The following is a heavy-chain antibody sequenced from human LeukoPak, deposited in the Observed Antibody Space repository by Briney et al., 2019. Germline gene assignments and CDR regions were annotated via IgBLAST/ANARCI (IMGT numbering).Heavy chain of an antibody. CDR1: GFTFSSYG. J-gene: IGHJ4*02. CDR2: IWYDGSNK. D-gene: IGHD3-22*01. CDR3: ARESYYDSSGSDY. Sequence: GGSLRLSCAASGFTFSSYGMHWVRQAPGKGLEWVAVIWYDGSNKYYADSVKGRFTISRDNSKNTLYLQMNSLRAEDTAVYYCARESYYDSSGSDYWGQGTLVTVSS. V-gene: IGHV3-33*01.